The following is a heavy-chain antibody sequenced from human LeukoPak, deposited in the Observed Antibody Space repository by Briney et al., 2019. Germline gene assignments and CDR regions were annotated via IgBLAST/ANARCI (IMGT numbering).Heavy chain of an antibody. V-gene: IGHV3-48*01. CDR2: ISSSSSTI. D-gene: IGHD5-12*01. J-gene: IGHJ6*02. Sequence: PGGSLRLSCAASGFTFSSYSMNWVRQAPGKGLEWVSYISSSSSTIYYADSVKGRFTISRDNAKNSLYLQMNSLRAEDTAVYYCAKDRDGYNSDGMDVWGQGTTVTVSS. CDR1: GFTFSSYS. CDR3: AKDRDGYNSDGMDV.